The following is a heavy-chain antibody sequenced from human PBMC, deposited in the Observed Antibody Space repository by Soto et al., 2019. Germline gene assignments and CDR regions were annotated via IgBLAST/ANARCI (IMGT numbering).Heavy chain of an antibody. J-gene: IGHJ4*02. CDR1: GGSFSGYY. V-gene: IGHV4-34*01. CDR3: ASPRIGYSYGYYFDY. Sequence: SETLSLTCAVYGGSFSGYYWSWIRQPPGKGLEWIGEINHSGSTNYNPSLKSRVTISVDTSKNQFSLKLSSVTAADTAVYYCASPRIGYSYGYYFDYWGQGTLVTVSS. D-gene: IGHD5-18*01. CDR2: INHSGST.